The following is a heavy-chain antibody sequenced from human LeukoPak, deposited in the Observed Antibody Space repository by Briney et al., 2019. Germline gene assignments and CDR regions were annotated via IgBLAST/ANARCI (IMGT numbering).Heavy chain of an antibody. CDR2: IYYSGSS. V-gene: IGHV4-59*01. Sequence: SETLSLTCTVSGGSISSSYWSWIRQPPGKGLEWIGYIYYSGSSNYNPSLKSRVTISVDTSKNQFSLKLSSVTAADTAVYYCATRRDFWSGYAYYYMDVWGKGTTVTVSS. D-gene: IGHD3-3*01. J-gene: IGHJ6*03. CDR1: GGSISSSY. CDR3: ATRRDFWSGYAYYYMDV.